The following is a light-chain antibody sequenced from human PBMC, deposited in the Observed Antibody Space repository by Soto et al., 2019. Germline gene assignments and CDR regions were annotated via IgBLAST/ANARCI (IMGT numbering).Light chain of an antibody. J-gene: IGKJ5*01. V-gene: IGKV2-30*02. CDR1: QSLVHSDGIAY. CDR2: LGS. Sequence: DIVMTQSPLSLPVTLGQPASISCRSNQSLVHSDGIAYFSWCQXRPGRSPRRXIYLGSNRASGVPDRFSGSGSGTDFTLKISRVEAEDGGVYFCMQGLHGPITFGQGTRLEIK. CDR3: MQGLHGPIT.